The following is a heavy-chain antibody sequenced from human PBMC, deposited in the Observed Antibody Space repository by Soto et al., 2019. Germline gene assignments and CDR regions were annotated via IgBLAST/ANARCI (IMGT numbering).Heavy chain of an antibody. D-gene: IGHD4-17*01. CDR2: IIPILGIA. J-gene: IGHJ3*02. CDR1: GGTFSSYT. V-gene: IGHV1-69*08. CDR3: ARDGTTRYDAFDI. Sequence: QVQLVQSGAEVKKPGSSVKVSYKASGGTFSSYTISWVRQAPGQGLEWMGRIIPILGIANYAQKFQGRVTITADKSTSTAYMELSSLRSEDTAVYYCARDGTTRYDAFDIWGQGTMVTVSS.